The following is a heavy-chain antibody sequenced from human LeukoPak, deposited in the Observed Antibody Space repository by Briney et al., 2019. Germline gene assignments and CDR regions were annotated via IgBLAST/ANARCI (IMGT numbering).Heavy chain of an antibody. D-gene: IGHD3-22*01. J-gene: IGHJ4*02. CDR3: ARDNDCDSSGYPKFDY. Sequence: PGGSLRLSCAASGFTFSSYAMSWVRQAPGKGLEWVSAISGSGGSTYYADSVKGRFTISRDNAKNSLYLQMNSLRAEDTAVYYCARDNDCDSSGYPKFDYWGQGTLVTVSS. V-gene: IGHV3-23*01. CDR1: GFTFSSYA. CDR2: ISGSGGST.